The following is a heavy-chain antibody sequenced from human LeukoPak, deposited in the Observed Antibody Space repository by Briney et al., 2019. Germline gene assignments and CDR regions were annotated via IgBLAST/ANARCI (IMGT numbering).Heavy chain of an antibody. V-gene: IGHV4-28*01. CDR2: IHYTGST. CDR1: GYAISSSNR. Sequence: SDTLSLTCAVSGYAISSSNRWGWIRQAPGKGLEWIGYIHYTGSTYYSLSLKSRATMAVDMPKNQFSLKLSSVTAVDTAVYYCARNELGSGKYDPWGQGILVTVSS. J-gene: IGHJ5*02. D-gene: IGHD3-10*01. CDR3: ARNELGSGKYDP.